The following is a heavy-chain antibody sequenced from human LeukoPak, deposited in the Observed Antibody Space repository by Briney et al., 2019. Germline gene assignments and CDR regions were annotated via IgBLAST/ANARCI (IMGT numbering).Heavy chain of an antibody. Sequence: SETLSLTCAVYGGSFSGYYWSWIRQPPGKGLEWIGSIYHSGSTYYNPSLKSRVTISVDTSKNQFSLKLSSVTAADTAVYYCARETSQKGAHYMDVWGQGTMVTVSS. CDR1: GGSFSGYY. V-gene: IGHV4-34*01. D-gene: IGHD3-16*01. CDR3: ARETSQKGAHYMDV. CDR2: IYHSGST. J-gene: IGHJ6*03.